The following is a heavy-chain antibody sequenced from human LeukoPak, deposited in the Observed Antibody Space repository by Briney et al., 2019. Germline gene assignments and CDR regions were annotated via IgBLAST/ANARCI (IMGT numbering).Heavy chain of an antibody. Sequence: GASVKVSCKASGYTFTSYGISWVRQAPGQGLEWMGWISAYNGNTNYAQKLQGRVTMTTDTSTSTAYMELRSLRSDDTAVYYCARAITIFGVVIEGDAFDIWGQGTMVTVSS. CDR2: ISAYNGNT. J-gene: IGHJ3*02. CDR3: ARAITIFGVVIEGDAFDI. V-gene: IGHV1-18*01. CDR1: GYTFTSYG. D-gene: IGHD3-3*01.